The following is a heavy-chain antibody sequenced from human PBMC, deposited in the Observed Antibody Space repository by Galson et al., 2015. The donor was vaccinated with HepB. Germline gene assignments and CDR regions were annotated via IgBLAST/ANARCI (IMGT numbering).Heavy chain of an antibody. Sequence: CAISGDSVSRKSTAWNWIRQSPSRGLEWLGRTYYRSQWSNDYAVSVKSRIRVNSDTSKNQFSLHLNSVTPDDTAIYYCARQDYCYDSNCQGGGFDYWGQGTLVTVSS. V-gene: IGHV6-1*01. J-gene: IGHJ4*02. CDR2: TYYRSQWSN. CDR1: GDSVSRKSTA. CDR3: ARQDYCYDSNCQGGGFDY. D-gene: IGHD3-22*01.